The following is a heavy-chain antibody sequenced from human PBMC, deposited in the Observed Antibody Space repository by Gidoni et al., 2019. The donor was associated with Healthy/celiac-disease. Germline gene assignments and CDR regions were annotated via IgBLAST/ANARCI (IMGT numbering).Heavy chain of an antibody. CDR3: AKDLGRSTTRYSDY. Sequence: EVQLLESGGGLVQLGGSLRLSCAASGCTFSSYAMSWVRQAPGKGLEWVSAISGSGGSTYYADSVKGRFTISRDNSKNTLYLQMNSLRAEDTAVYYCAKDLGRSTTRYSDYWGQGTLVTVSS. D-gene: IGHD1-26*01. V-gene: IGHV3-23*01. CDR2: ISGSGGST. CDR1: GCTFSSYA. J-gene: IGHJ4*02.